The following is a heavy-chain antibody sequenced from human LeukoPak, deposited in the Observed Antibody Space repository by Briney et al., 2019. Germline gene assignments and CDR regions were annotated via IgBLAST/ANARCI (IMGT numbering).Heavy chain of an antibody. CDR1: GYTFTIYY. CDR2: INPSGGST. V-gene: IGHV1-46*01. Sequence: ASVKVSCKASGYTFTIYYMHWVRQAPGQGLEWMGIINPSGGSTSCAQKFQGRVTMTRDTSTSTVYMELSSLRSEDTAVYYCARADGYDWAVGYWGQGTLVTVSS. CDR3: ARADGYDWAVGY. J-gene: IGHJ4*02. D-gene: IGHD5-12*01.